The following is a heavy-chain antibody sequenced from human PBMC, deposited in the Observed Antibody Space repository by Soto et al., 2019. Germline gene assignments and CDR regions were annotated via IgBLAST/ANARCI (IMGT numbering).Heavy chain of an antibody. Sequence: QVQLVQSGAEVKKPGASVKVSCKASGYTFTSYGISWVRQAPGQGLEWMGWISAYNGNTNYAQKLQGRVTMTTDTSTRKAYMEVRSLGSDDTAVYYWAGEASIAAPRPIGYLGQGTLVTVSS. V-gene: IGHV1-18*01. CDR2: ISAYNGNT. D-gene: IGHD6-6*01. CDR1: GYTFTSYG. CDR3: AGEASIAAPRPIGY. J-gene: IGHJ4*02.